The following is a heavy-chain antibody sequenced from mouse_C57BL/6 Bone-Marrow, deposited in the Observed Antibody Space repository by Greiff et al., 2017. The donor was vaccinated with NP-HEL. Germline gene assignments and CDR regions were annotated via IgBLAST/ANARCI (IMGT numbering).Heavy chain of an antibody. D-gene: IGHD1-1*01. CDR2: SRNKANDYTT. CDR1: GFTFSDFY. J-gene: IGHJ1*03. V-gene: IGHV7-1*01. Sequence: EVQRVESGGGLVQSGRSLRLSCATSGFTFSDFYMEWVRQAPGKGLEWIAASRNKANDYTTEYSASVKGRFIVSRDTSQSILYLQMNALRAEDTAIYYCARDGYYGSSYDLYFDVWGTGTTVTVSS. CDR3: ARDGYYGSSYDLYFDV.